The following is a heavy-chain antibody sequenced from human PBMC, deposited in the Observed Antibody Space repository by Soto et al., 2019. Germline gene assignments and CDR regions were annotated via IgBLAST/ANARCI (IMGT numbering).Heavy chain of an antibody. CDR2: INHSGST. Sequence: SETLSLTCAVYGGSFSGYYWSWIRQPPGKGLEWIGEINHSGSTNYNPSLKSLVTISVDTSKKQFSLKLRSVTAADTAVYYCVRDGTKTLRDSFDPWGQGISVTVSS. CDR3: VRDGTKTLRDSFDP. CDR1: GGSFSGYY. J-gene: IGHJ5*02. D-gene: IGHD1-1*01. V-gene: IGHV4-34*01.